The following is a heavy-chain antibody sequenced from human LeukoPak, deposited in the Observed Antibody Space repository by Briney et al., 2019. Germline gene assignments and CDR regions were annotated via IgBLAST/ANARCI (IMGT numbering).Heavy chain of an antibody. J-gene: IGHJ4*02. CDR3: ARALAYCGGDCYFGD. CDR2: IYSGGST. CDR1: GFTVSSNY. Sequence: GGSLRLSCAASGFTVSSNYMSWVCQAPGKGLEWVSVIYSGGSTYYADSVKGRFTISRDNSKNTLYLQMNSLRAEDTAVYYCARALAYCGGDCYFGDWGQGTLVTVSS. V-gene: IGHV3-66*01. D-gene: IGHD2-21*02.